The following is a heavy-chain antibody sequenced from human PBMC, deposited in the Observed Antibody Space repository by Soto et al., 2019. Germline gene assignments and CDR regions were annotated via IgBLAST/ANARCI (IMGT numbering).Heavy chain of an antibody. CDR1: GFTFSSYS. J-gene: IGHJ4*02. V-gene: IGHV3-21*01. Sequence: GGSLRLSCAASGFTFSSYSMNWVRQAPGKGLEWVSSISSSSSYIYYADSVKGRFTISRDKAKNSLYLQMNSLRAEDTAVYYCARGFRYGSGSYYSPHPFDYWGQGTLVTVSS. D-gene: IGHD3-10*01. CDR2: ISSSSSYI. CDR3: ARGFRYGSGSYYSPHPFDY.